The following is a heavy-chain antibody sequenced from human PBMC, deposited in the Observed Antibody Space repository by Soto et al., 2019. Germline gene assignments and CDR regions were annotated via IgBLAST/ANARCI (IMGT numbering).Heavy chain of an antibody. CDR1: GFTFSSYS. CDR2: ISSSSSYI. D-gene: IGHD4-4*01. J-gene: IGHJ6*02. V-gene: IGHV3-21*01. CDR3: AREATVNYYYYGMDV. Sequence: PGGSLRLSCAASGFTFSSYSMNWVRQAPGKGLEWVSSISSSSSYIYYEDSVKGRFTISRDNAKNSLYLQMNSLRAEDTAVYYCAREATVNYYYYGMDVWGQGTTVTVSS.